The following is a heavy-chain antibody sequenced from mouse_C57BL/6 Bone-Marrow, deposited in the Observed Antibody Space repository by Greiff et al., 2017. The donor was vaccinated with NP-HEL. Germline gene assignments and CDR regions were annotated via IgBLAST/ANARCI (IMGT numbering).Heavy chain of an antibody. J-gene: IGHJ1*03. D-gene: IGHD1-1*01. V-gene: IGHV3-3*01. CDR3: ARAPVVAWYFDV. CDR1: GFSINSDCY. CDR2: TFYSGIT. Sequence: EVKLMESGPSLVRPSQTLSLTCTVTGFSINSDCYWIWIRQFPGNKLEYIGYTFYSGITYYNPSLESRTYITRDTTKNQFSLKLSSVTTEDTATYYCARAPVVAWYFDVWGTGTTVTVSS.